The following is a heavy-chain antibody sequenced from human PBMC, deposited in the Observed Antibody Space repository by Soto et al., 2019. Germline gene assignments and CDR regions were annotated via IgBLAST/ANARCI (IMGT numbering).Heavy chain of an antibody. CDR3: ARVSSGWYYFDY. CDR2: IYYSGST. Sequence: SETLSLTCAVSGGSISSGGYSWSWIRQPPGKGLEWIGYIYYSGSTNYNPSLKSRVTISVDTSKNQFSLKLSSVTAADTAVYYCARVSSGWYYFDYWGQGTLVTVSS. CDR1: GGSISSGGYS. J-gene: IGHJ4*02. D-gene: IGHD6-19*01. V-gene: IGHV4-61*08.